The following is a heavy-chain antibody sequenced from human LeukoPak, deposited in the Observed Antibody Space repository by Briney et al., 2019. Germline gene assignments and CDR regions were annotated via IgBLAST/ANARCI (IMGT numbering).Heavy chain of an antibody. V-gene: IGHV3-23*01. Sequence: GGSLRLSCAASGFTFSSYAMSWVRQAPGKGLEWVSTISGSGGSTYYADSVKGRFTISRDNSKNTLYLQMNSLRAEDTAVYYCAKRVWSSRWYFAFDIWGQGTMVTVSS. D-gene: IGHD6-13*01. CDR3: AKRVWSSRWYFAFDI. J-gene: IGHJ3*02. CDR1: GFTFSSYA. CDR2: ISGSGGST.